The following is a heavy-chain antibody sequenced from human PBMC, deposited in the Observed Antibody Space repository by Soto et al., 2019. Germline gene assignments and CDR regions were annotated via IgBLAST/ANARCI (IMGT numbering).Heavy chain of an antibody. V-gene: IGHV3-30*01. CDR3: ARDVIVDAPDYFHY. J-gene: IGHJ4*02. CDR2: VGSDGMHK. D-gene: IGHD1-26*01. CDR1: GFTFTNCA. Sequence: QVQLLESGGGAVQPGRYLRLSCAASGFTFTNCAMHWVLQAPGKGLEWVAVVGSDGMHKYYGDFVKSRFTISRDTSENTVDLQMDRLTSEDTAVYYCARDVIVDAPDYFHYWGRGTLVTVSS.